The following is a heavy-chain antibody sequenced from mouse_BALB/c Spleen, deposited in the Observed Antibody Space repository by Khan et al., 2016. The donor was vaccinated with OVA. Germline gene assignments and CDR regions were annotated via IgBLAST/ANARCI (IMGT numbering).Heavy chain of an antibody. Sequence: VQLKESGAELVRSGASVKLSCTASGFNIKDYYIHWVRQRPEQGLEWIGWIDPENGDTEYAPKFQGKATMTADTSSDTAYLQLSSLTSEDTAVYYCDALYYYGSSYFDFWGQGTTLTVSS. D-gene: IGHD1-1*01. CDR2: IDPENGDT. CDR1: GFNIKDYY. V-gene: IGHV14-4*02. CDR3: DALYYYGSSYFDF. J-gene: IGHJ2*01.